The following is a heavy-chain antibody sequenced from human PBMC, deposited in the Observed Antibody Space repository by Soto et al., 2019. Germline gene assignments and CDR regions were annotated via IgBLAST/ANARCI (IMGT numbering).Heavy chain of an antibody. V-gene: IGHV3-23*01. Sequence: PGGSLRLSCAASGFTFDDYVMSWVRQAPGKGLDWVSAISGSGGSTYYADSVKGRFTISRDNSKNTLYLQMNSLRAEDTAVYYCAKDDRLYYFDYWGQRTLVTVSS. CDR1: GFTFDDYV. CDR3: AKDDRLYYFDY. CDR2: ISGSGGST. J-gene: IGHJ4*02.